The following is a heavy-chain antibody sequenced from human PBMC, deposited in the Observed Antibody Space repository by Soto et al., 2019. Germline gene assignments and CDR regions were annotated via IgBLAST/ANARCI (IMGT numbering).Heavy chain of an antibody. CDR2: MIGDGVST. V-gene: IGHV3-23*01. Sequence: GGSLRLSCAASGFTFSSYAMSWVRQAPGKGLEWVSLMIGDGVSTYYADSVKGRFTISRDNFKNTLYLQMNSLRAEDTAIYYCAKDISSGYYYFDYWGQGTLVTVSS. D-gene: IGHD3-22*01. CDR3: AKDISSGYYYFDY. J-gene: IGHJ4*02. CDR1: GFTFSSYA.